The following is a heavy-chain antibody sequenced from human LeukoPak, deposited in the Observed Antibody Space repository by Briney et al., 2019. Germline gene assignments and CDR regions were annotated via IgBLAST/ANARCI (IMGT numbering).Heavy chain of an antibody. Sequence: GKSLRLSCAASGFRFSYAQMHWVRQAPGKGLQWVALISYDGDNKAYADSVKGRFTISRYNSKNTVYLQVKSLRLEDTAVYYCARGSHGSGGNHFVHWGRGAVNTVSS. V-gene: IGHV3-30*01. CDR2: ISYDGDNK. J-gene: IGHJ1*01. D-gene: IGHD3-10*01. CDR3: ARGSHGSGGNHFVH. CDR1: GFRFSYAQ.